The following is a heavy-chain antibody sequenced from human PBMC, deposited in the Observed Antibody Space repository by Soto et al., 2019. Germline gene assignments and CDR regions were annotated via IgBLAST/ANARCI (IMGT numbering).Heavy chain of an antibody. D-gene: IGHD6-19*01. V-gene: IGHV3-33*01. J-gene: IGHJ4*02. CDR2: IWYDGSNK. CDR1: GFTFSSYG. Sequence: GGSLRLSCAASGFTFSSYGMHWVRQAPGKGLEWVAVIWYDGSNKYYADSVKGRFTISRDNSKNTLYLQMNSLRAEDTAVYYCAINTDSSGLTEPIWGQGTLVTVSS. CDR3: AINTDSSGLTEPI.